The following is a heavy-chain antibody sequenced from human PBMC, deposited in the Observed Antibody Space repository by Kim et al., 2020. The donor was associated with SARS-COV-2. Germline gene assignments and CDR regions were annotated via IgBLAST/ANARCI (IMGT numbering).Heavy chain of an antibody. V-gene: IGHV3-30*04. CDR3: ARAAGHALDY. CDR1: GFTFSSYA. Sequence: GGSLRLSCAASGFTFSSYAMHWVRQAPGKGLEWVAVISYDGSNKYYADFVKGRFTISRDNSKNTLYLQMNSLRAEDTAVYYCARAAGHALDYWGQGTLVTVSS. J-gene: IGHJ4*02. CDR2: ISYDGSNK.